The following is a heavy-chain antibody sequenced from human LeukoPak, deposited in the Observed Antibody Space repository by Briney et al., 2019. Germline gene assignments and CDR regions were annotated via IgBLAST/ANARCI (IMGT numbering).Heavy chain of an antibody. Sequence: GGSLRLSCAASGFTFSDYAMNWVRQAPGKGLEWVSSISSGGSHISYADSVKGRFTVSRDNAKDSLFLQMRSLRDEDTAVYYCARGPALYCTSSSCLDGVDWGQGTLVSVSS. J-gene: IGHJ4*02. D-gene: IGHD2-2*01. CDR1: GFTFSDYA. CDR3: ARGPALYCTSSSCLDGVD. CDR2: ISSGGSHI. V-gene: IGHV3-21*01.